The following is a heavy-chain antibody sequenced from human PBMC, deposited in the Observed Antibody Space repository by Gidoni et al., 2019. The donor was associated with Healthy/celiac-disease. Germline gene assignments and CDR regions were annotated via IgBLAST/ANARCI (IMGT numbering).Heavy chain of an antibody. D-gene: IGHD5-18*01. CDR1: GYTFTSYY. CDR2: INPSGGST. CDR3: ASSDVDTAMEAGGY. J-gene: IGHJ4*02. Sequence: QVQLVQSGAEVKKPGASVTVSCQASGYTFTSYYMHWVRQAPGQGLEWMGIINPSGGSTSYAQKFQGRVTMTRDTSTSTVYMELSSPRSEDTAVYYCASSDVDTAMEAGGYWGQGTLVTVSS. V-gene: IGHV1-46*01.